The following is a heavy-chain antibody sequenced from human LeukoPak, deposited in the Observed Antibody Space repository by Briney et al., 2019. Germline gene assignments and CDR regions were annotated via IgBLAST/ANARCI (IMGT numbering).Heavy chain of an antibody. D-gene: IGHD3-22*01. CDR2: ISAYNGNT. Sequence: EASVKVSCKASGYTFTGYYMHWVRQAPGQGLEWMGWISAYNGNTNYAQKLQGRVTMTTDTSTRTAYMELRSLRSDDTAVYYCARHYYYDSNGYYYDYWGQGTLVTVSS. CDR3: ARHYYYDSNGYYYDY. CDR1: GYTFTGYY. J-gene: IGHJ4*02. V-gene: IGHV1-18*04.